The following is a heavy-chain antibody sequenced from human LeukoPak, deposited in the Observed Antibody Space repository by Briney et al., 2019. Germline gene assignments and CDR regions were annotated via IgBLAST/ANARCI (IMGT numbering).Heavy chain of an antibody. Sequence: ASVKVSCKASGGTFSSYAISWVRQAPGQGLEWMGGIIPIFGTANYAQKFQGRVTITTDESTSTAYMELSSLRSEDTAVYYCARACGQQLDGCFDYWGQGTLVTVSS. CDR3: ARACGQQLDGCFDY. J-gene: IGHJ4*02. D-gene: IGHD6-13*01. CDR2: IIPIFGTA. CDR1: GGTFSSYA. V-gene: IGHV1-69*05.